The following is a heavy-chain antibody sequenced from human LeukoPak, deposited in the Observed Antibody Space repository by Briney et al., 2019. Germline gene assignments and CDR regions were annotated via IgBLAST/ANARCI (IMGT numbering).Heavy chain of an antibody. Sequence: PGGSLRLSCAASGFTFSSYAMIWVRQAPGKGLEWVSAISGSGGSTYYADSVKGRFTISRDNSKNTLYLQMYSLRAEDMAVYYCAKGGGAHILTGYYSQYYFDYWGQGTLVTVSS. V-gene: IGHV3-23*01. D-gene: IGHD3-9*01. CDR2: ISGSGGST. J-gene: IGHJ4*02. CDR3: AKGGGAHILTGYYSQYYFDY. CDR1: GFTFSSYA.